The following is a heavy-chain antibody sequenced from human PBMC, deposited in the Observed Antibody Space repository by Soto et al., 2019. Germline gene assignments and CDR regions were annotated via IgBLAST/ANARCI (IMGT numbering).Heavy chain of an antibody. J-gene: IGHJ4*02. CDR1: SIGYG. CDR2: IYYSGST. V-gene: IGHV4-61*08. Sequence: SIGYGGXCISQNPGKGLEWIGYIYYSGSTNYNPSLKSRVTISVDTSKNQFSLKLSSVTAADTAVYYCAREAQYSYGPYFDYWGQGTLVSGSS. D-gene: IGHD5-18*01. CDR3: AREAQYSYGPYFDY.